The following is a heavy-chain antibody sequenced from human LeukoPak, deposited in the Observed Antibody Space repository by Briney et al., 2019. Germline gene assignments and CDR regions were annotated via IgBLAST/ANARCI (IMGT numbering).Heavy chain of an antibody. J-gene: IGHJ4*02. V-gene: IGHV3-30*02. CDR2: IRYDGSNK. CDR1: GFTFSSYG. D-gene: IGHD6-13*01. Sequence: PGGSLRLSCAASGFTFSSYGMHWVRQAPGKGLEWVAFIRYDGSNKYYADSVKGRFTISRDNSKNTLYLQMNSLRAEDMAVYYCARESSWYFDYWGQGTLVTVSS. CDR3: ARESSWYFDY.